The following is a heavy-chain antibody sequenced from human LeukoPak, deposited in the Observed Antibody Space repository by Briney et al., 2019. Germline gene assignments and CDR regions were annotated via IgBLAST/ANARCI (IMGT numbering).Heavy chain of an antibody. CDR2: ITDSGGST. V-gene: IGHV3-23*01. Sequence: GGSLRLSCAASGFTFSSYAMSWVRQAPGEGLEWVSAITDSGGSTYYSDSVKGRFTISRDNSKNTLYLQMNTLRAEDTAVYYCATNSSRGVFDYWGQGTLVTVSS. D-gene: IGHD6-13*01. J-gene: IGHJ4*02. CDR3: ATNSSRGVFDY. CDR1: GFTFSSYA.